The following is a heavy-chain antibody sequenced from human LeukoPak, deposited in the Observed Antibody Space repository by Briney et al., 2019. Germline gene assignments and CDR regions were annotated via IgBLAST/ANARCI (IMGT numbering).Heavy chain of an antibody. D-gene: IGHD3-10*01. V-gene: IGHV4-39*07. CDR1: GGSISSSSYY. CDR3: ARVNPIRGVTTPPWAHYYYYGMDV. J-gene: IGHJ6*02. CDR2: IYYSGST. Sequence: SETLSLTCTVSGGSISSSSYYWGWIRQPPGKGLEWIGSIYYSGSTYYNPSLKSRVTISVDTSKNQFSLKLSSVTAADTAVYYCARVNPIRGVTTPPWAHYYYYGMDVWGQGTTVTVSS.